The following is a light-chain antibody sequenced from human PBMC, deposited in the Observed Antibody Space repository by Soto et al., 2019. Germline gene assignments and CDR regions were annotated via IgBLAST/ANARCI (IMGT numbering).Light chain of an antibody. Sequence: QSVLTQPRSVSGSPGQSVTMSCTGTSSDVGTYNYVSWYQQHPGKAPKVMIYDVSKRPSGVPDRFSGSKSGNTASLTISGLQAEDEADYYCCSYAGNYIFYVFGTGTKLTVL. V-gene: IGLV2-11*01. CDR1: SSDVGTYNY. CDR2: DVS. CDR3: CSYAGNYIFYV. J-gene: IGLJ1*01.